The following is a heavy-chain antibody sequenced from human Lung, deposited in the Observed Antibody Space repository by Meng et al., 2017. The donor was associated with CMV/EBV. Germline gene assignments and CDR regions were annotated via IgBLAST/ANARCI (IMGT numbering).Heavy chain of an antibody. Sequence: SXTLSLTCTVSGGSISSYYWSWIRQPPGKGLEWIGYIYYSGSTNYNPSLKSRVTISVDTSKNQFSLKLSSVTAADAAVYYCARGNWNDDYWGQGTLVTVSS. V-gene: IGHV4-59*01. J-gene: IGHJ4*02. CDR1: GGSISSYY. D-gene: IGHD1-1*01. CDR3: ARGNWNDDY. CDR2: IYYSGST.